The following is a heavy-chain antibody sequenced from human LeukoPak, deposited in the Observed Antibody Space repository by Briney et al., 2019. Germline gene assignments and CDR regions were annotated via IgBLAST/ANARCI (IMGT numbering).Heavy chain of an antibody. V-gene: IGHV1-69*05. CDR3: AGERYCSSTSCLDYYYYMDV. D-gene: IGHD2-2*01. CDR1: GGTFSSYA. CDR2: IIPIFGTA. J-gene: IGHJ6*03. Sequence: SVKVSCKASGGTFSSYAISWVRQAPGQGLEWMGRIIPIFGTANYAQKFQGRVTITTDESTSTAYMELSSLRSEDTAVYYCAGERYCSSTSCLDYYYYMDVWGKGTTVTVSS.